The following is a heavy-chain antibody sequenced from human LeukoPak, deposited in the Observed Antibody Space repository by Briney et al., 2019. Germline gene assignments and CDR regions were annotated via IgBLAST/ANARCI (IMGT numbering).Heavy chain of an antibody. CDR1: GGSISSSSYY. D-gene: IGHD6-19*01. J-gene: IGHJ4*02. V-gene: IGHV4-39*01. CDR3: ARRTVAGTDYYFDY. CDR2: IYYSGST. Sequence: SGTLSLTCTVSGGSISSSSYYWGWIRQPPGKGLEWIGSIYYSGSTYYNPSLKSRVTISVDTSKNQFSLKLSSVTAADTAVYYCARRTVAGTDYYFDYWGQGTLVTVSS.